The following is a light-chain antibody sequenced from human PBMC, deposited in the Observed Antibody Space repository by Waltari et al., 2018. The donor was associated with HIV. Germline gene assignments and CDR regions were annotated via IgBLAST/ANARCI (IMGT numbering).Light chain of an antibody. CDR1: STDIASNS. J-gene: IGLJ2*01. CDR2: SNN. Sequence: QSVLTHSTSASGTPGQGVIISCSCISTDIASNSVNWYQQLPGTAPKLLIFSNNERPSGFLDRFSGSKSGTSASLATSGLQPEDEADYPCAAWDDSLHGPLSGGGTKLTVL. CDR3: AAWDDSLHGPL. V-gene: IGLV1-44*01.